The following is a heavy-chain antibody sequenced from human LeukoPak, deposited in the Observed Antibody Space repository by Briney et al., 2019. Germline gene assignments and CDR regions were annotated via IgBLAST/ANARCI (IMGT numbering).Heavy chain of an antibody. CDR1: GFTFSSYW. V-gene: IGHV3-7*04. D-gene: IGHD3-3*01. Sequence: GGSLRLSCAASGFTFSSYWMSWVRQAPGKGLEWVANIKQDGSVKYYVDSVKGRFTISRDNAKNSLYLQMNSLRAEDTAVYYCARVFRAYYYYYMDVWGKGTTVTVSS. CDR3: ARVFRAYYYYYMDV. J-gene: IGHJ6*03. CDR2: IKQDGSVK.